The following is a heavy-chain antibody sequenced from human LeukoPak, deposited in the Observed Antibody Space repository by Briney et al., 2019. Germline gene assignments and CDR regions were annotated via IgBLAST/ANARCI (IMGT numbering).Heavy chain of an antibody. CDR3: ARGPCSSTSCRFYYYYMDV. D-gene: IGHD2-2*01. Sequence: ASVKVSCKASGYTFTAYYLHWVRQAPGQGLEWMGWINPNSGGTNYAQKFKGWVTLTRDTSINTTYMELSRLASDVTAVYFCARGPCSSTSCRFYYYYMDVWGKGTTVTVSS. CDR1: GYTFTAYY. CDR2: INPNSGGT. J-gene: IGHJ6*03. V-gene: IGHV1-2*04.